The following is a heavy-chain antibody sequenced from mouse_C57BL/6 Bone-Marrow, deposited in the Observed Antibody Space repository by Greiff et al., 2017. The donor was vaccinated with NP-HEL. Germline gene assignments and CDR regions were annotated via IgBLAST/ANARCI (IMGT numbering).Heavy chain of an antibody. CDR3: TRISGGKGVDYAMDY. CDR1: GFNIKDDY. CDR2: IDPENGDT. Sequence: EVQLMESGAELVRPGASVKLSCTASGFNIKDDYMHWVKQRPEQGLEWIGWIDPENGDTEYASKFQGKATITADTSSNTAYLQLSSLTSEDTAVYYCTRISGGKGVDYAMDYWGQGTSVTVSS. D-gene: IGHD1-1*02. J-gene: IGHJ4*01. V-gene: IGHV14-4*01.